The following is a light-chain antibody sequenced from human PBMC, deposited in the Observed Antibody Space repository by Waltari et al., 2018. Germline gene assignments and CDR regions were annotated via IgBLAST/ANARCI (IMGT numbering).Light chain of an antibody. V-gene: IGLV2-14*01. CDR1: TNNF. CDR2: DVT. J-gene: IGLJ2*01. Sequence: QSALTQPASVSGSPGQSITITCTGTTNNFDSWYQLHPGKPPRLIISDVTYRPSGVPSRVSGSKSGDTASLTISGVQAEDEAHYYCSSFTSLRSVIFGGGTTLTVL. CDR3: SSFTSLRSVI.